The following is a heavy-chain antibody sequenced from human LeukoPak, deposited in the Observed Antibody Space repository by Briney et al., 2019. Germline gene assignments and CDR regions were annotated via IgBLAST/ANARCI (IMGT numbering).Heavy chain of an antibody. V-gene: IGHV4-59*01. Sequence: SETLSLTCTVSGGSISSYYWSWIRLPPGKGPEWIGYIYYTGATYYNLSLKSRVTISLDTSKNQFSLKLSSVTAADAAVYYCARAGYSYGTGYYFDYWGQGALVTVSS. CDR1: GGSISSYY. CDR3: ARAGYSYGTGYYFDY. J-gene: IGHJ4*02. CDR2: IYYTGAT. D-gene: IGHD5-18*01.